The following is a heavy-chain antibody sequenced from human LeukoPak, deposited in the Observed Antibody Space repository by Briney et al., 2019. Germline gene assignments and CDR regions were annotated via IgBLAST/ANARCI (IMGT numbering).Heavy chain of an antibody. V-gene: IGHV3-48*01. CDR2: ISSSSSTI. Sequence: PGGSLRLSCAASGFTFSSYSMNWVRQAPGKGLEWVSYISSSSSTIYYADSVKGRFTISRDNAKNSLYLQMNSLRAEDTAVYYCARVSETYYDFWSGYYGSFDYWGQGTLVTVSS. J-gene: IGHJ4*02. D-gene: IGHD3-3*01. CDR1: GFTFSSYS. CDR3: ARVSETYYDFWSGYYGSFDY.